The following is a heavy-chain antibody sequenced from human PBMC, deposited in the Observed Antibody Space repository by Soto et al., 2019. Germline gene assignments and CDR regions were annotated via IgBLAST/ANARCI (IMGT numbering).Heavy chain of an antibody. CDR1: GGSVSNSNYY. Sequence: PSETLSLTCTVSGGSVSNSNYYWGWIRQSPGKGLEWIGSVYYRGRSYSKSSVKSRVTISVDTSKNQFSLNLSSVTASDTAVYYRVSQRTSVLTQAYFDYWGPGALVTVSS. V-gene: IGHV4-39*01. J-gene: IGHJ4*02. D-gene: IGHD2-8*01. CDR2: VYYRGRS. CDR3: VSQRTSVLTQAYFDY.